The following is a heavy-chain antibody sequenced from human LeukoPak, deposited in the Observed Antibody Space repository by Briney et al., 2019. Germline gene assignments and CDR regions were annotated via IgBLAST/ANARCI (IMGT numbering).Heavy chain of an antibody. Sequence: ASVKVSCTASGYTFTGYYMHWVRQAPGQGLEWMGRINPKSGGTDLAQNFQGRVTMTRDTSIRTAYMELSSLRSDDTAVYYCARDPFYCRSLSCYRFDPWGQGTLVTVSS. CDR2: INPKSGGT. D-gene: IGHD2-2*02. CDR3: ARDPFYCRSLSCYRFDP. V-gene: IGHV1-2*06. J-gene: IGHJ5*02. CDR1: GYTFTGYY.